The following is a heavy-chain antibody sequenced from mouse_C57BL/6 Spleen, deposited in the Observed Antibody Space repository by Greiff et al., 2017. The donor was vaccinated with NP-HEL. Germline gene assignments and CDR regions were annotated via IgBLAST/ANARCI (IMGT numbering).Heavy chain of an antibody. Sequence: EVKVVESGGGLVQPGGSLSLSCAASGFTFTDYYMSWVRQPPGKALEWLGFIRNKANGYTTEYSASVKGRFTISRDNSQSILYLQMNALRAEDSATYYCARYNDYDEEFDYWGQGTTLTVSS. CDR1: GFTFTDYY. CDR3: ARYNDYDEEFDY. CDR2: IRNKANGYTT. D-gene: IGHD2-4*01. J-gene: IGHJ2*01. V-gene: IGHV7-3*01.